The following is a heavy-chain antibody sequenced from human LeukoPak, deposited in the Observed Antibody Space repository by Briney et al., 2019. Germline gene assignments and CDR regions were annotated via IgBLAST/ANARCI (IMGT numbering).Heavy chain of an antibody. CDR3: ASGYGGNLDP. V-gene: IGHV4-39*01. CDR1: GGSISSSSYF. CDR2: IYYSGST. Sequence: PSETLSLTCTVSGGSISSSSYFWGWIRQPPGKGLEWIGSIYYSGSTYYNPSLKSRVTISVDTSKNQFSLKLSSVTAADTAVYYCASGYGGNLDPWGQGTLVTVSS. D-gene: IGHD2-15*01. J-gene: IGHJ5*02.